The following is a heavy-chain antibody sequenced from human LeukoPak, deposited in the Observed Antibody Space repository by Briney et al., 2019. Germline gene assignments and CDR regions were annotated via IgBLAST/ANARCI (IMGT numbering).Heavy chain of an antibody. D-gene: IGHD1-26*01. J-gene: IGHJ4*02. V-gene: IGHV3-48*01. CDR2: ISSSSSTI. Sequence: SGGSLRLSCAASGFTFSSYSMNWVRQAPGKGLEWVSYISSSSSTIYYADSVKGRFTISRDNAKNSLYLQMNSLRAEDTAVYYCAKDRPYSGSYPAPVDYWGQGTLVTVSS. CDR3: AKDRPYSGSYPAPVDY. CDR1: GFTFSSYS.